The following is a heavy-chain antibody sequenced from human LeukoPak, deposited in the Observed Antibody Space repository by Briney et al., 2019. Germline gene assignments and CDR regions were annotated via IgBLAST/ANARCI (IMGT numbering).Heavy chain of an antibody. Sequence: SETLSLTCAVYGGSFSGYYWSWIRQPPGKGLEWIGEINHSGSTNYNPSLKSRVTISVETSKTQFSLKLSSVTAADTAVYYCALLLDLEDSWGQGTLVTVSS. V-gene: IGHV4-34*01. CDR2: INHSGST. J-gene: IGHJ4*02. D-gene: IGHD3-3*01. CDR1: GGSFSGYY. CDR3: ALLLDLEDS.